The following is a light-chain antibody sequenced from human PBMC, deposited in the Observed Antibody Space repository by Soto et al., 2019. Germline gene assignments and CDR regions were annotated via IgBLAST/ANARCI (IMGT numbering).Light chain of an antibody. CDR3: QQYNNWPPIT. CDR2: DVY. J-gene: IGKJ5*01. CDR1: QSISST. V-gene: IGKV3D-20*02. Sequence: EIVLTHSPASLSLSPGEIATLSFRAIQSISSTYLAWYQQKPGQAPRLLIHDVYNRATGIPDRFSGSGSGTDFTLTISSLQSEDFAVYYCQQYNNWPPITFGQGTRLEI.